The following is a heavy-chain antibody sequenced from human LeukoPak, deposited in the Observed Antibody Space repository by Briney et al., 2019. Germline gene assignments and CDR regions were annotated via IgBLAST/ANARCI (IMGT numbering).Heavy chain of an antibody. J-gene: IGHJ4*02. V-gene: IGHV3-48*03. CDR2: ISSSGSTI. D-gene: IGHD3-10*01. Sequence: GGSLRLSCAASGFTFSSYEMNWVRQAPGKGLEWVSYISSSGSTIYYADSVKGRFTISRDNSKNTLYLQMNSLRAEDTAIYYCAKNFGSGTYYEDYWGQGTLVTVSS. CDR3: AKNFGSGTYYEDY. CDR1: GFTFSSYE.